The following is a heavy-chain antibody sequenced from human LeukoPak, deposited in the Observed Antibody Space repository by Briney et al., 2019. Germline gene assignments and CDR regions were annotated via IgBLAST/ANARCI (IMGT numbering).Heavy chain of an antibody. V-gene: IGHV3-48*04. CDR3: ARDGYYDSSGYYYDGALDY. Sequence: GGSLRLSCAASGFTFSSYSMNWVRQAPGKGLEWVSYISGSTSTIYYADSVKGRFTISRDNAKNSLYLQMNSLRAEDTAVYYCARDGYYDSSGYYYDGALDYWGQGTLVTVSS. CDR1: GFTFSSYS. J-gene: IGHJ4*02. D-gene: IGHD3-22*01. CDR2: ISGSTSTI.